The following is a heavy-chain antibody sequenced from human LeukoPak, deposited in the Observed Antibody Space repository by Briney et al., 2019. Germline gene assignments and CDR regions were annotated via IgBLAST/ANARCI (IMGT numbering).Heavy chain of an antibody. CDR3: AKSGGYGLIDY. D-gene: IGHD6-25*01. CDR2: IFYSGST. V-gene: IGHV4-39*01. J-gene: IGHJ4*01. Sequence: PSETLSLTCTVSRGSISTSNYYWGWVRQPPGKALEWIGNIFYSGSTYYSPSLKSRVTISLDTSRNQFSLKMSSVTAADTAVYYCAKSGGYGLIDYWGQGTLVTVSS. CDR1: RGSISTSNYY.